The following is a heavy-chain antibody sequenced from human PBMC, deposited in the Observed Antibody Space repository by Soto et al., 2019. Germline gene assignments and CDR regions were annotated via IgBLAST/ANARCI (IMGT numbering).Heavy chain of an antibody. V-gene: IGHV1-3*01. CDR1: GYTFTSYA. J-gene: IGHJ6*03. CDR2: INAGNGNT. Sequence: ASVKVSCKASGYTFTSYAMHWVRQAPGQRLEWMGWINAGNGNTKYSQKFQGRVTITRDTSASTAYMELSSLRSEDTAVYYCARDQRSDTRPPASGYYYYMDVWGKGTTVTVSS. CDR3: ARDQRSDTRPPASGYYYYMDV. D-gene: IGHD3-3*01.